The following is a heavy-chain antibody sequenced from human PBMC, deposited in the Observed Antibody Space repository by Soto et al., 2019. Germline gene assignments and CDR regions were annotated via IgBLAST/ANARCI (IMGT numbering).Heavy chain of an antibody. Sequence: QVQLVQSGAEVKKPGASVKVSCKASGYTFTSYGISWVRQAPGQGLEWMGWISVYNGNTNYAQNPQGRVTMTTDTSXSXXYMELRILRSDDTAVYYCARALDSSGYYYLDQIDYWGQGTLVTVSS. V-gene: IGHV1-18*01. CDR1: GYTFTSYG. CDR3: ARALDSSGYYYLDQIDY. J-gene: IGHJ4*02. CDR2: ISVYNGNT. D-gene: IGHD3-22*01.